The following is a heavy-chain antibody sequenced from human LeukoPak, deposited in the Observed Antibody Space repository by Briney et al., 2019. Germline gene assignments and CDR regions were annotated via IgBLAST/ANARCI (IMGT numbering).Heavy chain of an antibody. CDR3: ARDALYDYVWGSYPTLDY. D-gene: IGHD3-16*02. CDR1: GGSFSGYY. V-gene: IGHV4-34*01. J-gene: IGHJ4*02. CDR2: INHSGGT. Sequence: KPSETLSLTCAVYGGSFSGYYWSWIRQPPGKGLEWIGEINHSGGTNYNPSLKSRVTISVDTSKNQFSLKLSSVTAADTAVYYCARDALYDYVWGSYPTLDYWGQGTLVTVSS.